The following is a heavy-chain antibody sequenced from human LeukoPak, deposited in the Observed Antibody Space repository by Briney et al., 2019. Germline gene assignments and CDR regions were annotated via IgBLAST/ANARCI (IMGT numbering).Heavy chain of an antibody. CDR1: GGSFSGYY. V-gene: IGHV4-34*01. Sequence: SETLSLTCAVYGGSFSGYYWSWIRQPPGKGLEWIGEINHSGSTNYNPSLKSRVTISVDTSKNQFSLKLSSVTAADTAVYYCARPILYSSSWYGSYNWFDPWGQGTLVTVSS. CDR2: INHSGST. CDR3: ARPILYSSSWYGSYNWFDP. J-gene: IGHJ5*02. D-gene: IGHD6-13*01.